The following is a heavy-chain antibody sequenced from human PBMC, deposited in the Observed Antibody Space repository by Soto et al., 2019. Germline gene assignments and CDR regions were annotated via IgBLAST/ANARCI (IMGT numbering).Heavy chain of an antibody. CDR2: VKEDGSEL. CDR3: ARDIGFGYVN. D-gene: IGHD3-16*01. CDR1: GFNVMSYW. Sequence: GGSLRLSCAVSGFNVMSYWMSWVRQAPGKGLEWVASVKEDGSELYYLHSVRGRFSISRDSAGNALHLTMNYLSAEDTGVYFCARDIGFGYVNWGQGSPVTVSS. J-gene: IGHJ4*02. V-gene: IGHV3-7*01.